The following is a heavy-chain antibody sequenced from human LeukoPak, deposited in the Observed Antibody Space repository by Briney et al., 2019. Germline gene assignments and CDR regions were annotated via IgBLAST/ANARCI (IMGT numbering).Heavy chain of an antibody. V-gene: IGHV3-64D*09. CDR2: ISSNGGST. CDR1: GFTFSWYA. CDR3: VKGSSGWYEGYFDY. J-gene: IGHJ4*02. Sequence: GGSLRLSCSASGFTFSWYAMHWVRQAPGKGLEYVSTISSNGGSTYYADSVKGRFTISRDNSKNTLYLQMSSMRAEDTAVYYCVKGSSGWYEGYFDYWGQGTLVTVSS. D-gene: IGHD6-19*01.